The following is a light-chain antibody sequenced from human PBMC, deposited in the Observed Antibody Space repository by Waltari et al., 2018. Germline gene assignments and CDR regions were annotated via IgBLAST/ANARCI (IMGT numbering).Light chain of an antibody. CDR2: GEN. J-gene: IGLJ2*01. CDR1: SLRDYY. CDR3: NSRDTSGGRRHVV. V-gene: IGLV3-19*01. Sequence: SSELTQDPAVSVALGQTVRITCQGDSLRDYYATWYQQKPGQAPVLVIHGENNRPSRIPDRFSGSNSGNTASLTITGAQAEDEADYFCNSRDTSGGRRHVVFGGGTKLTVL.